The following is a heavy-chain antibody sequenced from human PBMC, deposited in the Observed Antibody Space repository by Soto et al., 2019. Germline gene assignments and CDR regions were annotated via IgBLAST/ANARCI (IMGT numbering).Heavy chain of an antibody. CDR1: GFTFSGYA. CDR2: IDGSGSTI. D-gene: IGHD3-3*01. Sequence: EVQLLESGGGLVQPGGSLRLSCAASGFTFSGYAMTWVRQAPGKGLEWVSVIDGSGSTIYYADSVKGRFTISRDNSRNTLYLQMNSLRADDTAVYYCANHISISGGWGQGTLVTVSS. V-gene: IGHV3-23*01. J-gene: IGHJ4*02. CDR3: ANHISISGG.